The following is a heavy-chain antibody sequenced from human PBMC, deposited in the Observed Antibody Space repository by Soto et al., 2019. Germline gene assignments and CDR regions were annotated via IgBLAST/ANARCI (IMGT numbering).Heavy chain of an antibody. CDR3: ARDSGKLGNWAYFFDY. Sequence: QGQLVQSGAEVKKPGASVKVSCKASGYTFTDFGISRVRQAPGQGLEWMGWISAYNSNTNYAQKVQGRVTMTTDTSTSTAYMELTNLTSDDTAVYYCARDSGKLGNWAYFFDYWGQGTLVTVYS. CDR2: ISAYNSNT. J-gene: IGHJ4*02. CDR1: GYTFTDFG. D-gene: IGHD7-27*01. V-gene: IGHV1-18*01.